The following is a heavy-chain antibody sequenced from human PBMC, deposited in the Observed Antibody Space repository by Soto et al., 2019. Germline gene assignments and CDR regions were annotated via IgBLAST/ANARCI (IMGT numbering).Heavy chain of an antibody. CDR2: ISSNSAYI. D-gene: IGHD6-13*01. CDR3: TRDASRDSSARGWFDP. J-gene: IGHJ5*02. Sequence: GSLRLSCAASGFTFRSFTMNWVRQAPGKGLEWVSTISSNSAYIYYTDALRGRFTISRDNAKNSLHLQMNSLRAEDTAVYYCTRDASRDSSARGWFDPWGPGTLVTVS. CDR1: GFTFRSFT. V-gene: IGHV3-21*01.